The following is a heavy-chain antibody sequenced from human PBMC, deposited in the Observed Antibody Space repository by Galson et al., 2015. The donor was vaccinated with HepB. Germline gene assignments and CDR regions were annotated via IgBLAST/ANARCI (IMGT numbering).Heavy chain of an antibody. J-gene: IGHJ6*02. CDR2: IIPIFGTA. V-gene: IGHV1-69*06. D-gene: IGHD5-18*01. CDR1: GGTFSSYA. CDR3: ASNTAMAHTSYYYYGMDV. Sequence: SVKVSCKASGGTFSSYAISWVRQAPGQGLEWMGGIIPIFGTANYAQKFQGRVTITADKSTSTAYMELSSLRSEDTAVYYCASNTAMAHTSYYYYGMDVWGQGTTVTVSS.